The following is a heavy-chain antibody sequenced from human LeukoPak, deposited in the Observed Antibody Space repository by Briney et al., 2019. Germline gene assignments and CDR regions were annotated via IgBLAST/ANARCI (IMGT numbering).Heavy chain of an antibody. CDR1: GYSFTDYY. CDR2: INPNSGGT. D-gene: IGHD3-22*01. CDR3: ARDYYDSFWRGMDV. Sequence: ASVKVSCKASGYSFTDYYMHWIRQAPGQGLEWMGQINPNSGGTNYAQKFQGRVTMTRDTSISTVYMELSSLGSDDTAEYYCARDYYDSFWRGMDVWGQGTTVTVSS. J-gene: IGHJ6*02. V-gene: IGHV1-2*06.